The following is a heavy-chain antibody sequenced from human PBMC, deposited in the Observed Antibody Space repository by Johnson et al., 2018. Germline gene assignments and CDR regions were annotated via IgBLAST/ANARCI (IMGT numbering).Heavy chain of an antibody. CDR2: INSDGSTT. Sequence: VQLVESGGGLVQPGGSLRLSCAASGFTFSSYWMHWVRQAPGKGLVWVSRINSDGSTTNYADFVKGRFTISRDNAKTTLYLQINSLRAEDTAVYYCANDGFSYGYPFDIWGQGTMVIVSS. CDR1: GFTFSSYW. J-gene: IGHJ3*02. CDR3: ANDGFSYGYPFDI. V-gene: IGHV3-74*02. D-gene: IGHD5-18*01.